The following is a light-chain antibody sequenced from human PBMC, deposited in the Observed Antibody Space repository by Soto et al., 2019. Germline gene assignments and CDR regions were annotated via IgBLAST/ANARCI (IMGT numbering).Light chain of an antibody. CDR2: SNH. CDR1: SSNIGSNS. V-gene: IGLV1-44*01. Sequence: QSVLTQPPSASGTPGQRVTISCSGSSSNIGSNSVNWYHQLPGAAPKVLIHSNHQRPSGVPDRFSGSKSGNTASLTISGLQTDDEADYFCFSYTANDNWVFGGGTKLTVL. CDR3: FSYTANDNWV. J-gene: IGLJ3*02.